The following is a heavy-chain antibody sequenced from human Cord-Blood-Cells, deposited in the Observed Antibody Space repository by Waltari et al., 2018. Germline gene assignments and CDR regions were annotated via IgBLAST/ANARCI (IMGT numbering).Heavy chain of an antibody. V-gene: IGHV4-34*01. Sequence: QVQLQQWGAGLLKPSETLSLTCAVYGGSFSGYYWSWIRQPPGKGLEGIGEINDSGRPNYNPSLKSRVTISVDTSKNQCSLKLSSVTAADTAVYYCARGLIAAPYYYYGMDVWGQGTTVTVSS. CDR2: INDSGRP. D-gene: IGHD6-13*01. CDR3: ARGLIAAPYYYYGMDV. J-gene: IGHJ6*02. CDR1: GGSFSGYY.